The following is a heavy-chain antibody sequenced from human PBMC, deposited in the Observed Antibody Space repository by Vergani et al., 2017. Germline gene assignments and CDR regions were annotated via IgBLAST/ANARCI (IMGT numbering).Heavy chain of an antibody. D-gene: IGHD4-17*01. V-gene: IGHV3-9*01. Sequence: EVQLVESGGGLVQPGRSLRLSCAASGFTFDDYAMHWVRQAPGKGLEWVSGISWNSGSIGYADSVKRRFTISRDNTKNSLYLQMNSLRAEDTALYYCAKDISMTTVTTWALDIWGQGTMVTVSS. CDR3: AKDISMTTVTTWALDI. CDR2: ISWNSGSI. CDR1: GFTFDDYA. J-gene: IGHJ3*02.